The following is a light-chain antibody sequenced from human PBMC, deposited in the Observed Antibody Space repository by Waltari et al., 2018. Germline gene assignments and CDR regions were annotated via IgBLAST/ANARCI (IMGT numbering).Light chain of an antibody. CDR1: SSDVGAYNY. J-gene: IGLJ1*01. Sequence: QSALTQPPSASGSPGQSVTISCTGTSSDVGAYNYVSWYQQHPGKAPKCMIYEVNKRPSGCPDRFSGSKSGNTASLTISGLQAEDEADYYCFSYAGSNTFVFGTGTEVTVL. CDR2: EVN. CDR3: FSYAGSNTFV. V-gene: IGLV2-8*01.